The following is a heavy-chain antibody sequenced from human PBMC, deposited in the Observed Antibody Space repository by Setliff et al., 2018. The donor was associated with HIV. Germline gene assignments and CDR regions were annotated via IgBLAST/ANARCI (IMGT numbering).Heavy chain of an antibody. CDR2: TYHTGTP. V-gene: IGHV4-38-2*02. D-gene: IGHD2-8*02. Sequence: PSETLSLTCSVSGYSLSSGYYWGWVRQPPGKGPEFIGSTYHTGTPYYNPSLKSRVAISVDTSNNQFFLSLTSVTAADTAVYYCARNPPRFHYISTDSSPVNSWYFDLWGRGTLVTV. J-gene: IGHJ2*01. CDR1: GYSLSSGYY. CDR3: ARNPPRFHYISTDSSPVNSWYFDL.